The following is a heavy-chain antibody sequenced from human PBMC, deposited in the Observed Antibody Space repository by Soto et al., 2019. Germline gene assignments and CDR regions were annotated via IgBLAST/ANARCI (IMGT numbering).Heavy chain of an antibody. CDR2: TIPIFGTA. CDR1: GGTFSSYA. V-gene: IGHV1-69*01. J-gene: IGHJ6*02. Sequence: VKVSCKASGGTFSSYAISWVRQAPGQGLEWMGGTIPIFGTANYAQKFQGRVTITADESTSTAYMELSSLRSEDTAVYYCARAGTGTTHYYYYGMDVWGQGTTVTVSS. CDR3: ARAGTGTTHYYYYGMDV. D-gene: IGHD1-1*01.